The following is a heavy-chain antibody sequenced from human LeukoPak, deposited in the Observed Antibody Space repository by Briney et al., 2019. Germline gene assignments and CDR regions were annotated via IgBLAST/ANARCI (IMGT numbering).Heavy chain of an antibody. J-gene: IGHJ3*02. Sequence: QPGRSLRLSCAASGFTFSSYGMHWVRQAPGKGLEWVAVIWYDGTNKYYADSMKGRFTISRENSKNTLYLQVNSLRAEDTAMYYCARNILFAFDIWGQGTMVTVSS. CDR2: IWYDGTNK. CDR3: ARNILFAFDI. CDR1: GFTFSSYG. V-gene: IGHV3-33*01.